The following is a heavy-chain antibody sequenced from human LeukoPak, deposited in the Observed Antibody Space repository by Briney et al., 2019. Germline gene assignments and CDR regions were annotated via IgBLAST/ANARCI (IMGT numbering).Heavy chain of an antibody. CDR1: GFRVSGKY. V-gene: IGHV3-53*01. J-gene: IGHJ3*02. CDR3: ARDHEDAFDI. Sequence: GGSLRLSCAASGFRVSGKYMSGVGQAPGKGLEWVSIIFSGGSTNYADSVKGRFTISRDNSKNTLYLQMNSLRAEDTAMYYCARDHEDAFDIWGQGTMVTVSS. CDR2: IFSGGST.